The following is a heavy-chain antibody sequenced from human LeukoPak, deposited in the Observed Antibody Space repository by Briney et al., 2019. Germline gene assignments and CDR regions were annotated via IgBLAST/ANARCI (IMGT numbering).Heavy chain of an antibody. D-gene: IGHD3-9*01. V-gene: IGHV4-39*01. CDR1: GGSISSSSYY. Sequence: SETLSLTCTVSGGSISSSSYYWGWIRQPPGKVLEWIGSIYYSGNTYYNPSLKSRVTISVDTSKNQFSLKLTSVTAADTAVYYCASRRDYDILTAYSPPSYWGQGTLVTVSS. CDR2: IYYSGNT. CDR3: ASRRDYDILTAYSPPSY. J-gene: IGHJ4*02.